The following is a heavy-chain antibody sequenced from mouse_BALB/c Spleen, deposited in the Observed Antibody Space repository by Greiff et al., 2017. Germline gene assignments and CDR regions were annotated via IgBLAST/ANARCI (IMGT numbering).Heavy chain of an antibody. J-gene: IGHJ3*01. CDR3: ARDQGRQSDVAY. V-gene: IGHV5-4*02. D-gene: IGHD3-3*01. CDR1: GFTFSDYY. Sequence: EVQVVESGGGLVKPGGSLKLSCAASGFTFSDYYMYWVRQTPEKRLEWVATISDGGSYTYYPDSVKGRFTISRDNAKNNLYLQMSSLKSEDTAMYYCARDQGRQSDVAYWGQGTLVTVSA. CDR2: ISDGGSYT.